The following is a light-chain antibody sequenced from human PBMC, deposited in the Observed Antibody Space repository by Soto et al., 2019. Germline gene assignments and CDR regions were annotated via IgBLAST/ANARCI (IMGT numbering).Light chain of an antibody. J-gene: IGKJ2*01. Sequence: EIVLTQSPGTLSLSPGESATLSCRANQVVSTSYLAWYQQKPGQAPRLLIYHASDRAAGIPDRFSGSGSGTDFTLTISRLEPEDFAVFYCRQYGTFPFSFGQGTKLQIK. CDR2: HAS. CDR3: RQYGTFPFS. V-gene: IGKV3-20*01. CDR1: QVVSTSY.